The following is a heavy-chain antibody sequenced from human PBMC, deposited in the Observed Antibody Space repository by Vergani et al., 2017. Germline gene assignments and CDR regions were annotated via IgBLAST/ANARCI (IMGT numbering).Heavy chain of an antibody. CDR3: AKETRLVRGVNYMDV. V-gene: IGHV3-30*18. J-gene: IGHJ6*03. Sequence: QVQLVESGGGVVQPGRSLRLSCAASGFTFSSYGMHWVRQAPGKGLEWVAVISYDGSNKYYADSVKGRFTISRDNSKNTLYLQMNSLRAEDTAVYYCAKETRLVRGVNYMDVWGKGTTVTVSS. CDR2: ISYDGSNK. CDR1: GFTFSSYG. D-gene: IGHD3-10*01.